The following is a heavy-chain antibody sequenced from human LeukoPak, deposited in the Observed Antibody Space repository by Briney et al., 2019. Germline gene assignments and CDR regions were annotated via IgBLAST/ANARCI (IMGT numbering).Heavy chain of an antibody. J-gene: IGHJ3*02. D-gene: IGHD3-22*01. CDR1: GVSISSSYSY. CDR2: IYYTGNT. CDR3: ASLTTADAFDI. V-gene: IGHV4-39*07. Sequence: SETLSLTCTVSGVSISSSYSYWGWIRQPPGMGLEWIGSIYYTGNTYYNASLKSQVSISIDTSKNQFSLKLSSVTAADTAVFYCASLTTADAFDIWGQGTMVTVSS.